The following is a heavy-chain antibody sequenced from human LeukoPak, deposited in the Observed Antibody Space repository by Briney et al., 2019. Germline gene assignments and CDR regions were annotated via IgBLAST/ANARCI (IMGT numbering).Heavy chain of an antibody. V-gene: IGHV1-2*02. CDR2: INPNRGGT. D-gene: IGHD6-13*01. CDR1: GYTFTDSY. Sequence: ASVKVSCKASGYTFTDSYMHWVRQAPGQGLEWMGWINPNRGGTNYAQKFQGRVSMTRDTSISTAYMELSRLRSDDTAVYYCARDLGYTSSCWGQGTLVTVSS. J-gene: IGHJ4*02. CDR3: ARDLGYTSSC.